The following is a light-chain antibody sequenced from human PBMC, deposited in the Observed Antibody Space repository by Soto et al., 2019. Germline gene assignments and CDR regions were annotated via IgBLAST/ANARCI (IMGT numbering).Light chain of an antibody. CDR1: QSISNY. J-gene: IGKJ2*01. CDR2: AAS. Sequence: DIQMTQSPSSLSASVGDRVTITCRASQSISNYLNWYQQKPGKAPELLIYAASSLQSGVPSRFSGSGSGTDFRLTISSLQPEDFATYYCQQSYSTLMYTFGQGTKLEIK. V-gene: IGKV1-39*01. CDR3: QQSYSTLMYT.